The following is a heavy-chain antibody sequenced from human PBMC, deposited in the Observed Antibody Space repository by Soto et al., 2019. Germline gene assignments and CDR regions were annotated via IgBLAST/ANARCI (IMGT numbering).Heavy chain of an antibody. Sequence: SETLSLTCTVSGGSISSYYWSWIRQPPGKGLEWIGYMYNTGSTVYNPSHKSRVTISVDTSKNQFSLKLNAVTAADPAVYYCARDLWGYCGTDCYPLDVWGQGTTVTVSS. V-gene: IGHV4-59*01. CDR2: MYNTGST. CDR3: ARDLWGYCGTDCYPLDV. D-gene: IGHD2-21*02. J-gene: IGHJ6*02. CDR1: GGSISSYY.